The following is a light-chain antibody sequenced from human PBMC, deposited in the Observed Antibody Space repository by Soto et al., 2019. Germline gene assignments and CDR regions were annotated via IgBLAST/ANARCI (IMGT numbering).Light chain of an antibody. CDR3: QQYNSYSRT. Sequence: DIQMTQSPSTLSASVGDRVTITCRASQSISSLLAWYHQIPGKAPKLLIYKASSLESGVPSRFSGSGSGTEFTLTISSLQPDDFATYYCQQYNSYSRTFGQGTKVDIK. J-gene: IGKJ1*01. CDR1: QSISSL. CDR2: KAS. V-gene: IGKV1-5*03.